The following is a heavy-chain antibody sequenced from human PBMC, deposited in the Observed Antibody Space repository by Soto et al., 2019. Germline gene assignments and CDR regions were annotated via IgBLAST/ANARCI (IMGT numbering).Heavy chain of an antibody. V-gene: IGHV4-34*01. CDR3: ARGQSFWTPPAPYYYYYMDV. D-gene: IGHD3-3*01. J-gene: IGHJ6*03. CDR1: GGSFSGYY. Sequence: SETLSLTCAVYGGSFSGYYWSWIRQPPGKGLEWIGEINHSGSTNYNPSLKSRVTISVDTSKNQFSLKLSSVTAADTAVYYCARGQSFWTPPAPYYYYYMDVWGKGTTVTVSS. CDR2: INHSGST.